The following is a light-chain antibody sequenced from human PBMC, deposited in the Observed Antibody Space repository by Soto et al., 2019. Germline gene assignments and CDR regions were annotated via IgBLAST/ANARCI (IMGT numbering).Light chain of an antibody. CDR2: DAS. V-gene: IGKV3-11*01. CDR1: QSVSRY. Sequence: DIVLTQSPVTLSLYPGERATLSCRASQSVSRYLAWYQQKPGQAPRLLIYDASNRATGIPARFSGSGSGTDFTLTISRLEPEDFAVYYCQQRSNWPITFGQGTRLEIK. CDR3: QQRSNWPIT. J-gene: IGKJ5*01.